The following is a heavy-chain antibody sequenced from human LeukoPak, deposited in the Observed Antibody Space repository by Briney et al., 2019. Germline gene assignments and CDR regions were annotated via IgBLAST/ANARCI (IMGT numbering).Heavy chain of an antibody. CDR2: ISYDGSNK. CDR3: ARAPGDGYNWFDP. D-gene: IGHD5-24*01. CDR1: GFTLNTYS. V-gene: IGHV3-30-3*01. Sequence: GSLRLSCTVSGFTLNTYSLNWVRRAPGKGLEWVAVISYDGSNKYYADSVKGRFTISRDNSKNTLYLQMNSLRAEDTAVYYCARAPGDGYNWFDPWGQGTLVTVSS. J-gene: IGHJ5*02.